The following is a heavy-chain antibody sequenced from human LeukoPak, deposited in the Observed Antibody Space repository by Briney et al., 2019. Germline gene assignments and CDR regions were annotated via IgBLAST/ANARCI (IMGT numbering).Heavy chain of an antibody. CDR3: ARSTRGSEFDY. V-gene: IGHV1-18*01. J-gene: IGHJ4*02. CDR2: ISAYNGNT. CDR1: GYTFTRYG. D-gene: IGHD3-10*01. Sequence: ASVKVSCKASGYTFTRYGIRWVRQAPGQGLAWTGWISAYNGNTNYAQKLQGIVTMTTDTSTSTAYMELRSLRSDDTAVYYCARSTRGSEFDYWGQGTLVTVSS.